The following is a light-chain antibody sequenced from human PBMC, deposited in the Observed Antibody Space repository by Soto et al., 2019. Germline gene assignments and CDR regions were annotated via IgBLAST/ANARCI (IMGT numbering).Light chain of an antibody. CDR1: QDISNY. J-gene: IGKJ1*01. V-gene: IGKV1-33*01. CDR3: LQDYSYPRT. Sequence: DIQMTQSPSSLSASVGDRVTITCQASQDISNYLNWYQQKPGKAPKLLIYDASNLETGVPSRFSGSGSGTDFTFTISSLQPEDFATYYCLQDYSYPRTFGQGTTVEIK. CDR2: DAS.